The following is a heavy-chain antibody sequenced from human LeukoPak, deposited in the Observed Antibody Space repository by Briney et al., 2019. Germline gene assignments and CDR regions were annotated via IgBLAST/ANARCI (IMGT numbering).Heavy chain of an antibody. Sequence: GRSLRLSCAASGFTFSSHGMHWVRQAPGRGLEWVAVISYDGTNKYSVDSVKGRFTISKDTSKNTLYLEMDSLRPEDTAIYYCTRDGIVGARSFDSWGQGILVTVSS. V-gene: IGHV3-30*03. CDR1: GFTFSSHG. CDR2: ISYDGTNK. J-gene: IGHJ4*02. D-gene: IGHD1-26*01. CDR3: TRDGIVGARSFDS.